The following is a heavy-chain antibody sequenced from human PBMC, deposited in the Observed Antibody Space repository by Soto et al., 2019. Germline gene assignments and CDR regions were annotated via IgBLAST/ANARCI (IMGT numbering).Heavy chain of an antibody. D-gene: IGHD3-22*01. V-gene: IGHV1-46*03. CDR3: ARCPYLNYYDSCGYLYFYGMDV. Sequence: ASVKVSCKASGYTFTSYYMHWVRQASGQGLEWMGIINPSGGSTSYAQKFQGRVTMTRDTSTSTVYMELSSLRSEDTAVYYCARCPYLNYYDSCGYLYFYGMDVWGQGTTVTVSS. CDR1: GYTFTSYY. J-gene: IGHJ6*02. CDR2: INPSGGST.